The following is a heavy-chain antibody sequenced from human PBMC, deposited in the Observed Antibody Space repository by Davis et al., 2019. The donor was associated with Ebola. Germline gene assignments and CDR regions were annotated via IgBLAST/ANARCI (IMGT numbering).Heavy chain of an antibody. CDR2: IRSKANSYAT. CDR1: GFTFSGSA. V-gene: IGHV3-73*01. D-gene: IGHD3-10*01. J-gene: IGHJ5*02. CDR3: ARFYGLGSPSQFDP. Sequence: GESLKISCAASGFTFSGSAMHWVRQASGKGLEWVGRIRSKANSYATAYAASVKGRFTISRDNARNSMYLQMDSLRAEDTAVYYCARFYGLGSPSQFDPRGQGALVIVSS.